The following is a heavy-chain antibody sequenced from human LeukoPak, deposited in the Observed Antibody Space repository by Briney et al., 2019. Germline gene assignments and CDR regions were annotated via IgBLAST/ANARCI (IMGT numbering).Heavy chain of an antibody. CDR3: ATYQVVVVTAEEAFDI. D-gene: IGHD2-21*02. J-gene: IGHJ3*02. CDR2: IIPILGIA. CDR1: GGTFSSYA. Sequence: ASVKVSCKASGGTFSSYAISWVRQAPGQGLEWMGRIIPILGIADYPQKFQGRVTITADKSTSTAYMELSSLRSEDTAFYYCATYQVVVVTAEEAFDIWGQGTMVTVSS. V-gene: IGHV1-69*04.